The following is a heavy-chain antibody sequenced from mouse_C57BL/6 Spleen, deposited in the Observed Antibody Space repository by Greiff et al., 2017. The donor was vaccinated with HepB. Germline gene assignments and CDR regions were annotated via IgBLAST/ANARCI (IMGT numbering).Heavy chain of an antibody. J-gene: IGHJ2*01. CDR3: TVNYYGSSSYYFDY. Sequence: VQLQQSGTVLARPGASVKMSCKTSGYTFTSYWMHWVKQRPGQGLEWIGAIYPGNSDTSYNQKFKGKAKLTAVTSASTAYMELSSLTNEDSAVYYCTVNYYGSSSYYFDYWGQGTTLTVSS. CDR2: IYPGNSDT. V-gene: IGHV1-5*01. D-gene: IGHD1-1*01. CDR1: GYTFTSYW.